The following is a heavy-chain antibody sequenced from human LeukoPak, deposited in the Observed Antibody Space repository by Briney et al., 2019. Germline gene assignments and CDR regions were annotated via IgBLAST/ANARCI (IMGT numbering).Heavy chain of an antibody. V-gene: IGHV1-2*02. D-gene: IGHD6-19*01. CDR3: ATYSSGWYSAYYFDY. CDR1: GYTFTGYY. Sequence: ASVKVSCKASGYTFTGYYMHWVRQAPGQGLEWMGWSNPNSGGTNYAQKFQGRVTMTRDTSISTAYMELSRLRSDDTAVYYCATYSSGWYSAYYFDYWGQGTLVTVSS. J-gene: IGHJ4*02. CDR2: SNPNSGGT.